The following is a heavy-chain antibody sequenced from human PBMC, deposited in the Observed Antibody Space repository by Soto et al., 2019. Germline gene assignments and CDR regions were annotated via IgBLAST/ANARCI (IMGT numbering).Heavy chain of an antibody. CDR3: ARPPGSGTLFAN. CDR2: IYPGYSDI. J-gene: IGHJ4*02. Sequence: PVVPLKVSYKVSEGRFADSCVGWVRQVPGRGLEWVGIIYPGYSDIRYRPSFQGRVTISADKSVNTAYLQWSSLRASDTAIYYCARPPGSGTLFANWGQGTPVTVSS. CDR1: EGRFADSC. D-gene: IGHD2-15*01. V-gene: IGHV5-51*01.